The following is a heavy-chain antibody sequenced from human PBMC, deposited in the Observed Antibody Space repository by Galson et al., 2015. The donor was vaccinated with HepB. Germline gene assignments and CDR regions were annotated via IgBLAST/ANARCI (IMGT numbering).Heavy chain of an antibody. CDR3: AKDMGDSSSFDLGYYYMDV. V-gene: IGHV3-30*18. D-gene: IGHD6-6*01. Sequence: SLRLSCAASGFTFSSYGMHWVRQAPGKGLEWVAVISYDGSNKYYADSVKGRFTISRDNSKNTLYLQMNSLRAEDTAVYYCAKDMGDSSSFDLGYYYMDVWGKGTTVTVSS. J-gene: IGHJ6*03. CDR2: ISYDGSNK. CDR1: GFTFSSYG.